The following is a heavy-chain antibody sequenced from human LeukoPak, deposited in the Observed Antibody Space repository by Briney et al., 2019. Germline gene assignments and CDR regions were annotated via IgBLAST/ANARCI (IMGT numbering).Heavy chain of an antibody. D-gene: IGHD1-26*01. J-gene: IGHJ4*02. CDR1: GLRFRNYG. CDR3: ATDRNSGKYYDY. Sequence: RRSLRLSCVVSGLRFRNYGMHWVRQAPGKGLEWVAVIYYDGSNQYYADSVKGRFTVSRDNAKNTLYLQMDSLRAEDTAVYYCATDRNSGKYYDYWGQGTLVTVSS. V-gene: IGHV3-33*01. CDR2: IYYDGSNQ.